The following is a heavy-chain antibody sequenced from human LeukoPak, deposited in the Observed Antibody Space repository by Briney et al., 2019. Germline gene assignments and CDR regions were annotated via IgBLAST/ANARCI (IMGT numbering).Heavy chain of an antibody. D-gene: IGHD6-19*01. Sequence: SETLSLTCAVYGGSFSGYYWSWIRQPPGKGLEWIGEINHSGSTNYNPSLKSRVTISVDTSKNQFSLKLSSVTAADTAVYYCARQVSYVAVAGPRDDAFDIWGQGTMITVSS. J-gene: IGHJ3*02. V-gene: IGHV4-34*01. CDR2: INHSGST. CDR1: GGSFSGYY. CDR3: ARQVSYVAVAGPRDDAFDI.